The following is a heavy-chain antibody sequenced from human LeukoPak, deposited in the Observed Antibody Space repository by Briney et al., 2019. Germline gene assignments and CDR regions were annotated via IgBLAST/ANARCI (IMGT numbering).Heavy chain of an antibody. D-gene: IGHD6-19*01. CDR1: GGSITSSY. Sequence: KASETLSLTCTVSGGSITSSYWSWIRQPPGKGLEWIGYIYYTGSANYNPSLKSRVTISVDPSKNQFSLKLSSVTAADTAVYYCAREGVAGTPWWYFDLWGRGTLVTVSS. CDR2: IYYTGSA. CDR3: AREGVAGTPWWYFDL. J-gene: IGHJ2*01. V-gene: IGHV4-59*01.